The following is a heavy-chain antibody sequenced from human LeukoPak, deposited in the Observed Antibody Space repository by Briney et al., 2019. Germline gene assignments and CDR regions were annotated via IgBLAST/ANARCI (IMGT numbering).Heavy chain of an antibody. Sequence: GGSLRLSCAASKFAFSSYAMSWVRQAPGKGLEWVSAISGGGGNTYYADSVKGRFTISRDNSKNTLYLQMNSLRAEDTAVYYCAKDKVTVYGDPAFDYWGQGTLVTVSS. CDR3: AKDKVTVYGDPAFDY. CDR1: KFAFSSYA. D-gene: IGHD4-17*01. CDR2: ISGGGGNT. J-gene: IGHJ4*02. V-gene: IGHV3-23*01.